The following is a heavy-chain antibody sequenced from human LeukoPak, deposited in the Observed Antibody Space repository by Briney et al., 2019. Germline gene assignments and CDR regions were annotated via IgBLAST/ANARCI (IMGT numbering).Heavy chain of an antibody. D-gene: IGHD1-26*01. J-gene: IGHJ6*02. CDR3: ATGLVGATTSVLFYYGMDV. CDR2: FDPEDGET. Sequence: ASVKVSCKVSGYTLTELSMHWVRQAPGKGLEWMGGFDPEDGETIYAQKFQGRVTMTEDTSTDTAYMELSSLRSEDTAVYYCATGLVGATTSVLFYYGMDVWGQGTTVTVSS. V-gene: IGHV1-24*01. CDR1: GYTLTELS.